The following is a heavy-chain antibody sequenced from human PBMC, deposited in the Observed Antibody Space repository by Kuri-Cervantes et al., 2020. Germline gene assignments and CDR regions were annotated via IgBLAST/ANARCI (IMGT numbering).Heavy chain of an antibody. J-gene: IGHJ4*02. CDR2: IYPGDSDT. D-gene: IGHD3-10*01. V-gene: IGHV5-51*01. CDR3: ARPSAGDYYGSGMDY. CDR1: GYSFTSYW. Sequence: GESLKISWKGSGYSFTSYWIGWVRQMPGKGLEWMGIIYPGDSDTRYSPSFQGQVTISADKSISTAYLQWSSLKASDTAMYYCARPSAGDYYGSGMDYWGQGTLVTVSS.